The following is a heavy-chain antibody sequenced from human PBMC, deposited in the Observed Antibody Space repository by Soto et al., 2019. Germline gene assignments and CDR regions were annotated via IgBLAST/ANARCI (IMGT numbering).Heavy chain of an antibody. CDR2: IKHSGSS. V-gene: IGHV4-34*01. CDR1: AGSFSHYY. D-gene: IGHD6-19*01. Sequence: NPSETLSLTCAVYAGSFSHYYWNWIRQSPGKGLEWIGKIKHSGSSNYNPSLRSRVSFSVDMSKNQFSLRLTSVTAADTAVYYCARGGSSDWQVALDIWGQGTMVTVSS. J-gene: IGHJ3*02. CDR3: ARGGSSDWQVALDI.